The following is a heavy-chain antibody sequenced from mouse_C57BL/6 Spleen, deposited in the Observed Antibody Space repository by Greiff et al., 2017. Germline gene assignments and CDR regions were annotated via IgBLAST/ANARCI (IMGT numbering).Heavy chain of an antibody. CDR1: GFTFSSYA. Sequence: DVKLVESGGGLVKPGGSLKLSCAASGFTFSSYAMSWVRQTPEKRLEWVATISDGGSYTYYPDTVKGRFTISRDNAKNNLYLQMSHLKSEDTAMYYCARMRPFDYWGQGATLTFAS. J-gene: IGHJ2*01. CDR2: ISDGGSYT. V-gene: IGHV5-4*03. CDR3: ARMRPFDY.